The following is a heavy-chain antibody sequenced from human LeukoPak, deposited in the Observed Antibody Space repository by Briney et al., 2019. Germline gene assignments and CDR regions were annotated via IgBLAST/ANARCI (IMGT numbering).Heavy chain of an antibody. CDR3: AKDRGWFGGSLANFDD. D-gene: IGHD3-10*01. J-gene: IGHJ4*02. Sequence: GGSLRLSCAGSGFTFSTYGMTWVRQAPGKGLEWVSAISGSGGSIYYADSVKGRFTISRDNSKNTLFLQMNSLRAEDTAVYYCAKDRGWFGGSLANFDDWGQGTLVTVSS. CDR1: GFTFSTYG. CDR2: ISGSGGSI. V-gene: IGHV3-23*01.